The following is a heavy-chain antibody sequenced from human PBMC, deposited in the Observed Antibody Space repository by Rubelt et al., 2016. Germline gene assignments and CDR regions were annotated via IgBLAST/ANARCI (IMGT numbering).Heavy chain of an antibody. V-gene: IGHV3-74*01. CDR1: SYW. Sequence: SYWMHWVRQAPGKGLVWVSRINSDGSSTRYADSVKGRFTISRDNSKNTLYLQMNSLRAEDTAVYYCAKLTTVTNDAFDIWGQGTMVTVSS. D-gene: IGHD4-17*01. CDR2: INSDGSST. J-gene: IGHJ3*02. CDR3: AKLTTVTNDAFDI.